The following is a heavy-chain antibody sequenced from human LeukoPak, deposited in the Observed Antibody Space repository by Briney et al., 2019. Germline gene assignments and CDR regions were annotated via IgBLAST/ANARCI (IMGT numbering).Heavy chain of an antibody. D-gene: IGHD3-10*01. CDR3: ARDPPMVRGDNYFDY. Sequence: GGSLRLSCAASGFTFSIYSMNWVRQAPGKGLEWVSSISSSSSYIFYADSVRGRFTISRDNAKNSLYLQMNSLRAEDTAIYYCARDPPMVRGDNYFDYWGQGTLVTVSS. V-gene: IGHV3-21*01. CDR2: ISSSSSYI. J-gene: IGHJ4*02. CDR1: GFTFSIYS.